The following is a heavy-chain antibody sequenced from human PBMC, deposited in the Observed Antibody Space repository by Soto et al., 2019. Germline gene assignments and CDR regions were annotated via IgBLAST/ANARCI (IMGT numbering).Heavy chain of an antibody. CDR3: ARDLEAYCSGDCYSGFDY. CDR2: IIPLFGTT. J-gene: IGHJ4*02. V-gene: IGHV1-69*06. D-gene: IGHD2-21*02. CDR1: GGTFFNYA. Sequence: SVKVSCKASGGTFFNYALGWVRQAPGQGLEWMGGIIPLFGTTNYAPRFQGRVTITADKSTSTAYMELSRLRSDDTAPYYCARDLEAYCSGDCYSGFDYWGQGTLVTVSS.